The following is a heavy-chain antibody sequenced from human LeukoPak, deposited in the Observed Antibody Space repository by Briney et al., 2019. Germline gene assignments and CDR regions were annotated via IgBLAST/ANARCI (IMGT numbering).Heavy chain of an antibody. CDR3: TKDPNGDYIGAFDP. CDR1: GFSFSSFA. Sequence: TGGSLRLSCAASGFSFSSFAMTWVRQAPGKGLEWVSSITGGHYATYNTDSVQGRFTISRDNAKNTLYLQMNSLRADDTAIYYCTKDPNGDYIGAFDPWGQGTLVTVSS. V-gene: IGHV3-23*01. CDR2: ITGGHYAT. D-gene: IGHD4-17*01. J-gene: IGHJ5*02.